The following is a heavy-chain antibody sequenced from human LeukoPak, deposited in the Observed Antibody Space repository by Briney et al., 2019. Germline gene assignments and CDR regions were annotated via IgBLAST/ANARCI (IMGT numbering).Heavy chain of an antibody. D-gene: IGHD2-2*02. Sequence: PSETLSLTCAVYGGSFSGYYWSWIRQPPGKGLEWIGEINHSGSTNYNPSLKSRVTISVDTSKNQFSLKLSSVTAADTAVYYCARRSYQLLYFLDAFDIWGQGTMVTVSS. V-gene: IGHV4-34*01. CDR2: INHSGST. J-gene: IGHJ3*02. CDR1: GGSFSGYY. CDR3: ARRSYQLLYFLDAFDI.